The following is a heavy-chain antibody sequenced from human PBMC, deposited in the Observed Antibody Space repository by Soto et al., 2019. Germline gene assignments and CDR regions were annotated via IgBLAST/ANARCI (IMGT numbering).Heavy chain of an antibody. Sequence: QVQLVESGGGVVQPERSLRLSCAASGFIFRNFGMHWVRRAPGKGLEWVATISGDGNDKYYPDSMKGRFTISRDNFNNTLYLQLNSLRAEDTAVYHCVQGASTAHQPLDSWGQGVLVTVSP. CDR2: ISGDGNDK. CDR1: GFIFRNFG. J-gene: IGHJ4*02. D-gene: IGHD1-26*01. CDR3: VQGASTAHQPLDS. V-gene: IGHV3-30*03.